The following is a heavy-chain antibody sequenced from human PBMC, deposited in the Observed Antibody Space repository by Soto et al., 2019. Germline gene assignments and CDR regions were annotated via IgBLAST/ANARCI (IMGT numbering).Heavy chain of an antibody. CDR1: GGTFSSYR. D-gene: IGHD5-12*01. V-gene: IGHV1-69*13. Sequence: SVKVSCKASGGTFSSYRINWVRQAPGQGLEWVGGIVPIYRTADYAQKFQGRVTITADESARTSYMELRSLKSQDTAVYYCARTGGDDGYNEYFFDYWGQGTLVTVSS. CDR2: IVPIYRTA. J-gene: IGHJ4*02. CDR3: ARTGGDDGYNEYFFDY.